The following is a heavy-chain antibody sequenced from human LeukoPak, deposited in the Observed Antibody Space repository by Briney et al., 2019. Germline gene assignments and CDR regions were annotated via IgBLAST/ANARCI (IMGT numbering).Heavy chain of an antibody. CDR1: GGSFSGYY. CDR3: ARDDFWSGYSFHY. J-gene: IGHJ4*02. CDR2: INHSGST. D-gene: IGHD3-3*01. V-gene: IGHV4-34*01. Sequence: SETLSLTCAVYGGSFSGYYWSWIRQPPGKGLEWIGEINHSGSTNYNPSLKSRVTISVDTSKNQFSLKLSPVTGADTAVYYCARDDFWSGYSFHYWGQGTLVTVSS.